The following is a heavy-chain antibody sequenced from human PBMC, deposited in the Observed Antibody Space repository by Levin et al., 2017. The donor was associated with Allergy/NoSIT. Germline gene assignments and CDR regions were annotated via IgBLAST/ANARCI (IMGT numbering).Heavy chain of an antibody. CDR3: ARYDPCSGGSCSYFDY. CDR1: GGSISGYY. V-gene: IGHV4-59*01. Sequence: SQTLSLTCTVSGGSISGYYWSWIRQPPGKGLEWIGYMYDSGNANYNPSLKSRVTISVDAFKSHFSLKLTSVTAADTAVYYCARYDPCSGGSCSYFDYWGQGILVTVSS. J-gene: IGHJ4*02. CDR2: MYDSGNA. D-gene: IGHD2-15*01.